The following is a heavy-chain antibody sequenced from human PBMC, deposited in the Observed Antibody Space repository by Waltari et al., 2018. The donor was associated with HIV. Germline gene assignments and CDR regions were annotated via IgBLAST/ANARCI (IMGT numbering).Heavy chain of an antibody. V-gene: IGHV3-74*01. Sequence: EVQVVESGGGLVQPGGTLRLSCAASGFTFSSYWIHWVRQVPGKGLGWVSRSNTDGSSTSYADSVEGRCTISRDNAKNTLFLQLYSLRAEDTAVYYCATSVESYDFWSGAYYFDYWGQGTLVTVSS. CDR1: GFTFSSYW. CDR3: ATSVESYDFWSGAYYFDY. CDR2: SNTDGSST. D-gene: IGHD3-3*01. J-gene: IGHJ4*02.